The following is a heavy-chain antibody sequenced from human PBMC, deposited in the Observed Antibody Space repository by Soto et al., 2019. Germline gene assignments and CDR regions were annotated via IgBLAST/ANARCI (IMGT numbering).Heavy chain of an antibody. D-gene: IGHD2-8*01. J-gene: IGHJ3*02. CDR2: VLRDGGDK. CDR3: ARDSALRPDHGAFDI. V-gene: IGHV3-30-3*01. Sequence: PGGSLRLSCVASGFTFSAYAMHWVRQAPGKGLEWVVVVLRDGGDKQYADSVKGRFTISRDNSKKTLYLQMNSLRGEDTAVYYCARDSALRPDHGAFDIWGQGTMVTVSS. CDR1: GFTFSAYA.